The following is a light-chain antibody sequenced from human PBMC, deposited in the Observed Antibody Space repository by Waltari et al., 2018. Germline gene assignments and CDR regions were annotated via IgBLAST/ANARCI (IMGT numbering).Light chain of an antibody. CDR2: GAS. V-gene: IGKV3-20*01. J-gene: IGKJ1*01. Sequence: EIVLTQSPGTLSLSPGERATLSCRASQSVSRTLAWYQQKPGQAPKLLIYGASIRATGIQDRFTGSGSGTDFSLTISSLEPEDFAIYFCQHYVRLPATFGQGTKVEIK. CDR3: QHYVRLPAT. CDR1: QSVSRT.